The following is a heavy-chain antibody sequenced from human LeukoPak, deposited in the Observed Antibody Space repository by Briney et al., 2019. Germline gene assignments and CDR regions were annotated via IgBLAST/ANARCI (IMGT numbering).Heavy chain of an antibody. Sequence: GGSLRLSCAASGFTFSSYSMNWVRQAPGKGLEWVSHITACGTAMFYADSVKGRFTISRDNAKNSLYSQMNSLRDEDTAVYYCASSGSYRFDYWGQGTLVTVSS. CDR3: ASSGSYRFDY. D-gene: IGHD1-26*01. CDR1: GFTFSSYS. J-gene: IGHJ4*02. V-gene: IGHV3-48*02. CDR2: ITACGTAM.